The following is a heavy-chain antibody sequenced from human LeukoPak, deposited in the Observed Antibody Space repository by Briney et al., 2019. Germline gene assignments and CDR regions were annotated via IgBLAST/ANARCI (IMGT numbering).Heavy chain of an antibody. J-gene: IGHJ4*02. Sequence: GGSLRLSCAASGYTFDDYGMSWVRQAPGKGLEWVSGINWNGGSTGYADSVKGRFTISRDNAKNSLYLQMNSLRAEDTALYYCARGTLKAAATDFDYWGQGTLVTVSS. CDR2: INWNGGST. CDR3: ARGTLKAAATDFDY. D-gene: IGHD6-13*01. CDR1: GYTFDDYG. V-gene: IGHV3-20*04.